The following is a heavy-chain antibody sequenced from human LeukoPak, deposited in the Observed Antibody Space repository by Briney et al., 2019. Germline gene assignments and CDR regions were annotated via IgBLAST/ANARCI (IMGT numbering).Heavy chain of an antibody. CDR2: IDQDGREK. V-gene: IGHV3-7*03. D-gene: IGHD6-19*01. J-gene: IGHJ4*02. CDR3: ARGYGSGWYKFDY. Sequence: GGSLRLSCVASGFTFSIYWMSWVRQAPGKGLEWVANIDQDGREKPLADSVKGRFSISRDNDKNMVYLQMNSLRAEDTAVYYCARGYGSGWYKFDYWGQGTLVTVSS. CDR1: GFTFSIYW.